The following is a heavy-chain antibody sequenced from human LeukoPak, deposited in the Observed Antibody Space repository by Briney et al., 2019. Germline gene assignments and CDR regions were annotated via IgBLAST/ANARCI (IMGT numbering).Heavy chain of an antibody. CDR1: GYTFTSYG. D-gene: IGHD3-22*01. V-gene: IGHV1-18*01. J-gene: IGHJ3*02. Sequence: GASVKVSCKASGYTFTSYGISWVRQAPGQGLEWMGWISAYNGNTNYAQKLQGRVTMTTDTSTSTAYMELRSLRSDDTAVYYCAGTYYYDSSGPRILGAFDIWGQGTMVTVSS. CDR3: AGTYYYDSSGPRILGAFDI. CDR2: ISAYNGNT.